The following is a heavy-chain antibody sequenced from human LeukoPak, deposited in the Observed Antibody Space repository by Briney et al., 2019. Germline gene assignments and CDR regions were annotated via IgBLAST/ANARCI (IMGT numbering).Heavy chain of an antibody. CDR2: IWYDGSNK. CDR3: AREDGSGSDAFDI. CDR1: GFTFSSYG. J-gene: IGHJ3*02. V-gene: IGHV3-33*01. D-gene: IGHD3-10*01. Sequence: GGSLRLSCAASGFTFSSYGMHWVRQAPGKGLEWVAVIWYDGSNKYYADSVKGRFTISRDNSKNTLYLQMNSLRAEDTAVYYCAREDGSGSDAFDIWGQGTMVTVSS.